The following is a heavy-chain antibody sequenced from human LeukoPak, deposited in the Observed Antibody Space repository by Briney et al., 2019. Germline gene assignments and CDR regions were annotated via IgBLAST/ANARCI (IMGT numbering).Heavy chain of an antibody. V-gene: IGHV5-51*01. CDR1: GYSFTNYW. CDR2: IYPGDSDT. CDR3: ARLIGYCSSSSCFGYFDY. J-gene: IGHJ4*02. D-gene: IGHD2-2*01. Sequence: GESLKISCKGSGYSFTNYWIGWVRQMSGRGLEWMGIIYPGDSDTRYSPSFQGQVTSSADKSISTAYLQWSSLKASDTGMYYCARLIGYCSSSSCFGYFDYWGQGTLVTVSS.